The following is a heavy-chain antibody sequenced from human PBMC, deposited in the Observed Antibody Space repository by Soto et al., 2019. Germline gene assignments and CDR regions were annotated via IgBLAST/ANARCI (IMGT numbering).Heavy chain of an antibody. CDR1: GFIVSSTY. Sequence: EVQLVESGGGLIQPGGYLRLSCAASGFIVSSTYLSWVRKAPGKGLEWVSVIYSGGSTYYADSVKGRFTISRDNSKNTMYLQMNSLRAEDTAVYYCARLPPGDTWGQGTLVTVSS. CDR3: ARLPPGDT. V-gene: IGHV3-53*01. J-gene: IGHJ4*02. CDR2: IYSGGST. D-gene: IGHD4-17*01.